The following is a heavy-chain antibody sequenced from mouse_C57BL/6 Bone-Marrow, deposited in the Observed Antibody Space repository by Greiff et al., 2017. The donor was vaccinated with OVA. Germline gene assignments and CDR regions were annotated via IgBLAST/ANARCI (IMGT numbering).Heavy chain of an antibody. J-gene: IGHJ1*03. CDR3: ARREIYDGYYRYFDV. CDR1: GYAFSSSW. Sequence: QVQLQQSGPELVKPGASVKISCKASGYAFSSSWMNWVKQRPGKGLEWIGRIYPGDGDTNYNGKFKGKATLTADKSSSTAYMQLSSLTSEDSAVYFCARREIYDGYYRYFDVWGTGTTVTVSS. V-gene: IGHV1-82*01. D-gene: IGHD2-3*01. CDR2: IYPGDGDT.